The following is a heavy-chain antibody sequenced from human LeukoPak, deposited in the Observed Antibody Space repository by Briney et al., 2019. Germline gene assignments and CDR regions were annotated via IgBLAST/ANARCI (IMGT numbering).Heavy chain of an antibody. CDR2: IYYSGTT. J-gene: IGHJ4*02. CDR1: GGSINSNSHH. V-gene: IGHV4-39*01. CDR3: ARRGDILTDYAFDY. Sequence: PSGTLSLTCSVSGGSINSNSHHWDWIRPAPGKALEGIGNIYYSGTTSYSPSLKSRVSISVDTSKNQFSLRLTSVTAADTAVYYCARRGDILTDYAFDYWGQGTLVTVSS. D-gene: IGHD3-9*01.